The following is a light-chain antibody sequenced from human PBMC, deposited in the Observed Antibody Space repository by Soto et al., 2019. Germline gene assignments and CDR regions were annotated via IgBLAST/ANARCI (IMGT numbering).Light chain of an antibody. J-gene: IGKJ4*01. V-gene: IGKV3-20*01. CDR2: AAS. CDR3: QQYGASRLT. Sequence: EIVLTQSPGTLSLSPGERAILSCRASQSVSSNFLVWYQQKPGQAPRLLIYAASSRATGIPDRFSGSGSGTDFTLTITRLEPEDFPIYYCQQYGASRLTFGGGTKVEIK. CDR1: QSVSSNF.